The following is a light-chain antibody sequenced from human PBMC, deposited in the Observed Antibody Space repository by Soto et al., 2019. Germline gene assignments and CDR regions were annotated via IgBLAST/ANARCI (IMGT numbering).Light chain of an antibody. Sequence: IGLTMSAGTLSMSPSERATLSCRASQSVISSYLAWYQQKPGQAPRLLIYGASTRTTGVPARFSGSGSGTEFTLTINSLQAEDFVIYYCQQNNRLPITFCQGTRLEIK. J-gene: IGKJ5*01. V-gene: IGKV3-15*01. CDR3: QQNNRLPIT. CDR2: GAS. CDR1: QSVISSY.